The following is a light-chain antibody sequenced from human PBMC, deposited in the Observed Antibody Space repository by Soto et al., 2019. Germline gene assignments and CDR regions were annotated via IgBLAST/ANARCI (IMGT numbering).Light chain of an antibody. Sequence: DIHRTHAPSSLSASVGDMVTITCRASQSISSYLNWYQQKPWKAPKLLIYAASSLQSGVPSRFSGSGSGTDFTLTISSLQPEDFATYYCQQSYSTPLTFGGGTKVDIK. CDR3: QQSYSTPLT. J-gene: IGKJ4*01. CDR1: QSISSY. V-gene: IGKV1-39*01. CDR2: AAS.